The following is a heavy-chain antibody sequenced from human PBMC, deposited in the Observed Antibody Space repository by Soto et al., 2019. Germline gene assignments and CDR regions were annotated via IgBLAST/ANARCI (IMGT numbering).Heavy chain of an antibody. V-gene: IGHV3-30-3*01. D-gene: IGHD6-19*01. Sequence: QVQLVESGGGVVQPGRSLRLSCAASGFTFSSYAMHWVRQAPGKGLEWVAVISYDGSNKYYADSVKGRFTISRDNSKNTLYLQMNSLRAEDTAVYYCARDPTTPNSSGWYLLDYWGQGTLVTVSS. CDR1: GFTFSSYA. CDR2: ISYDGSNK. J-gene: IGHJ4*02. CDR3: ARDPTTPNSSGWYLLDY.